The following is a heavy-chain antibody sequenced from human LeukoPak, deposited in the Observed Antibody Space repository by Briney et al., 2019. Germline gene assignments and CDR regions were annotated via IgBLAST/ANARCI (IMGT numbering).Heavy chain of an antibody. Sequence: APVKVSCKASGYTFTGYYMHWVRQAPGQGLEWMGRINPNSGGTNYAQKFQGRVTMTRDTSISTAYMELSRLRSDDTAVYYCARVGKDEIAVAVHYWGQGTLVTVSS. V-gene: IGHV1-2*06. CDR2: INPNSGGT. D-gene: IGHD6-19*01. CDR1: GYTFTGYY. CDR3: ARVGKDEIAVAVHY. J-gene: IGHJ4*02.